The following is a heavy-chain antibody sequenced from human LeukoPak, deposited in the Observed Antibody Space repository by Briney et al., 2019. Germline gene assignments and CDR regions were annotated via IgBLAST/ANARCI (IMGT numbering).Heavy chain of an antibody. Sequence: ASAKVSCKASGYTFTGYYMHWVRQAPGQGLEWMGWINPNSGGTNYTQKFQERVTITRDMSTSTAYMELSSLRSEDTAVYYCAALTVGDFDYWGQGTLVTVSS. V-gene: IGHV1-2*02. J-gene: IGHJ4*02. CDR1: GYTFTGYY. CDR3: AALTVGDFDY. CDR2: INPNSGGT. D-gene: IGHD3-16*01.